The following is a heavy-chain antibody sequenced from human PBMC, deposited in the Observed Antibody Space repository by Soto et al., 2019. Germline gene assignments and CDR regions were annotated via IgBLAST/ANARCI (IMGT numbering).Heavy chain of an antibody. D-gene: IGHD2-2*01. Sequence: SETLSLTCSVSGGSISSSSYYWGWIRQPPGKGLEWIGSIYYSGSTYYNPSLKSRVTISVDTSKNQFSLKLSSVTAADTAVYYCASPLGYCSSTSCPMAHYYYYGMDVWGQGTTVTVSS. J-gene: IGHJ6*02. V-gene: IGHV4-39*01. CDR2: IYYSGST. CDR3: ASPLGYCSSTSCPMAHYYYYGMDV. CDR1: GGSISSSSYY.